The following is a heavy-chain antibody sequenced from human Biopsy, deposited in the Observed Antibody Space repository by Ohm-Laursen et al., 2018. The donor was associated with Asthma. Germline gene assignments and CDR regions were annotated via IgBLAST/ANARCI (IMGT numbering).Heavy chain of an antibody. CDR2: LFHSGTT. V-gene: IGHV4-30-2*01. J-gene: IGHJ6*02. CDR3: ARMNTLIQAANYFSYAMDV. Sequence: SQTLSLTCTVSGGSISGFYWNWIRQPPGKGLELIAYLFHSGTTYYNPSLKSRVTISVDRSQRQFSPKVNSVTAADTAVYYCARMNTLIQAANYFSYAMDVWGQGTTVTVSS. CDR1: GGSISGFY. D-gene: IGHD3-9*01.